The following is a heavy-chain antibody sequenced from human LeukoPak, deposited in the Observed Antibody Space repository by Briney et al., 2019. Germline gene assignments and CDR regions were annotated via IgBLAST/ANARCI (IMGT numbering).Heavy chain of an antibody. CDR3: ARGDSGSFSQFDC. CDR1: GGSVSSGSYY. Sequence: SETLSLTCTVSGGSVSSGSYYWSWIRQPPGKGLEWIGYVYYSGSTNYNPSLKSRVTISVDTSKNQFSLKLTSVTAADTAVYYCARGDSGSFSQFDCWGQGTLVTVSS. J-gene: IGHJ4*02. CDR2: VYYSGST. V-gene: IGHV4-61*01. D-gene: IGHD1-26*01.